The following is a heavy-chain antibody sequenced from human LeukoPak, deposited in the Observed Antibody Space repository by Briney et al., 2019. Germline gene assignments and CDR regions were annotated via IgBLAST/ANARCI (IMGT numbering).Heavy chain of an antibody. J-gene: IGHJ5*02. CDR3: ARSQGYCSGGSCYPYNWFDP. V-gene: IGHV1-69*13. CDR2: IIPIFGTA. D-gene: IGHD2-15*01. CDR1: GYTFTSYA. Sequence: SVKVSCKASGYTFTSYAISWVRQAPGQGLEWMGGIIPIFGTANYAQKFQGRVTITADESTSTAYIELSSLRSEDTAVYYCARSQGYCSGGSCYPYNWFDPWGQGTLVTVSS.